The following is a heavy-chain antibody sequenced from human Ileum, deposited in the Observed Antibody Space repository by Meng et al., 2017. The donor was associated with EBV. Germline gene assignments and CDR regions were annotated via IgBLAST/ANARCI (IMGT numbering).Heavy chain of an antibody. J-gene: IGHJ4*02. V-gene: IGHV3-74*01. CDR2: TNEDGGFT. CDR1: CIPFSHYW. Sequence: VELVEVGGGFVMTGGALRLAFATFCIPFSHYWTYLVRQGPGKGLVWVSRTNEDGGFTTYADSVRGRFNISRDNTKNILYLQMDSLRAEDTAVYFCSRDLAGPYDDWGQGTLVTVSS. CDR3: SRDLAGPYDD.